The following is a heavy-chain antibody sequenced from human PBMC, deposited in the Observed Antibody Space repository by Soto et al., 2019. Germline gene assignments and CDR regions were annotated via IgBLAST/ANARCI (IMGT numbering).Heavy chain of an antibody. V-gene: IGHV4-61*01. CDR1: GGSVTSGSYY. D-gene: IGHD4-17*01. CDR2: INHSGST. CDR3: ARAHLYGDYFDY. Sequence: PSETLSLTCTVSGGSVTSGSYYWTWIRQPPGTGLEWIGEINHSGSTNYNPSLKSRVTISVDTSKNQFSLKLSSVTAADTAVYYCARAHLYGDYFDYWGQGTLDTVSS. J-gene: IGHJ4*02.